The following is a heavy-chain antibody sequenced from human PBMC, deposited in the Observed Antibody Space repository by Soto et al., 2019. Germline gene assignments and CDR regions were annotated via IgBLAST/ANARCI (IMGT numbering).Heavy chain of an antibody. CDR3: ARGPPLGN. Sequence: SETLCLTWTVFGGTISSHYWSWIRQPPGKGLEWIGYIYYSGSTYYNPSLKSRVTISVDRSKNQFSLKLSSVTVADTAVYYCARGPPLGNWGQGTLVNVSS. CDR1: GGTISSHY. CDR2: IYYSGST. V-gene: IGHV4-59*11. J-gene: IGHJ4*02.